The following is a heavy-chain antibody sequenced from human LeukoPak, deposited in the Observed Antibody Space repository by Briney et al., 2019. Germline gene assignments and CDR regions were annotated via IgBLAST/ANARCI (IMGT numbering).Heavy chain of an antibody. D-gene: IGHD3-10*01. CDR2: IYYSGST. Sequence: PSQTLSLTCTVSGGSISSGGYYWSWIRQHPGKGLEWIGYIYYSGSTYYNPSLKSRVTISVDTSKNQFSLKLSSVTAADTAVYYCARVKWTMVRGVIITILDYWGQGTLVTVSS. J-gene: IGHJ4*02. V-gene: IGHV4-31*03. CDR1: GGSISSGGYY. CDR3: ARVKWTMVRGVIITILDY.